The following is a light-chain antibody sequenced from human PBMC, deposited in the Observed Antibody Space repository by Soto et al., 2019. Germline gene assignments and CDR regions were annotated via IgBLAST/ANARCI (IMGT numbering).Light chain of an antibody. Sequence: QIVVTQEQSFAVSPGETVTLTCGLSSGSVSTGHYPAWYQQIPGQAPRTLIYSTDTRSSGVPDRFSGSILGNRAALAITGAQADDESVYYCVLYLGSGVWVFGGGTKLTVL. CDR3: VLYLGSGVWV. V-gene: IGLV8-61*01. CDR2: STD. CDR1: SGSVSTGHY. J-gene: IGLJ3*02.